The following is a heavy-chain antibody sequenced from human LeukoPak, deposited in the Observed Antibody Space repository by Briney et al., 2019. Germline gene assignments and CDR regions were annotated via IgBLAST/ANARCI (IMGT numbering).Heavy chain of an antibody. Sequence: GGSLRLSCAASGFTFSSYSMNWVRQAPGKGLEWVSSISSSSSYIYYADSVKGRFTISRDNAKNSLYLQMNSLRAEDTAVYYCAREGSHDAFDIWGQGTMVTVSS. CDR3: AREGSHDAFDI. CDR2: ISSSSSYI. V-gene: IGHV3-21*01. CDR1: GFTFSSYS. J-gene: IGHJ3*02.